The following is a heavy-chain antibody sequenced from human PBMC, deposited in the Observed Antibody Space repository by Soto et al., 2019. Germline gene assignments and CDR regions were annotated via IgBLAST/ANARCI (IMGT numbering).Heavy chain of an antibody. CDR3: ARGAAANNWFDP. J-gene: IGHJ5*02. V-gene: IGHV3-23*01. D-gene: IGHD2-2*01. CDR1: GFTFSSYA. CDR2: ISGSGGST. Sequence: EVQLLESGGGLVQPGGSLRLSCAASGFTFSSYAMSWVRQAPGKGLEWVSVISGSGGSTYYADSVKGRFTISRDNSKNTLYLQMKSLRAEDTPVYYCARGAAANNWFDPWGQGTLVTVSS.